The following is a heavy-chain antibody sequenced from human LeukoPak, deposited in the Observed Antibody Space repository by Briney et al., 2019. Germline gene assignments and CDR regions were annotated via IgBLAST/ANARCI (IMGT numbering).Heavy chain of an antibody. CDR3: AKDFDYGGLRYFDH. J-gene: IGHJ4*02. Sequence: PGGSLRLSCAASGFTFSSYAMSWVRQAPGKGLEWVSVVSGSGGSTDYADSVKGRFAISRDNSKNTLYLQMNNLRVEDTAVYYCAKDFDYGGLRYFDHWGQGTLVTVSS. V-gene: IGHV3-23*01. CDR2: VSGSGGST. CDR1: GFTFSSYA. D-gene: IGHD4-23*01.